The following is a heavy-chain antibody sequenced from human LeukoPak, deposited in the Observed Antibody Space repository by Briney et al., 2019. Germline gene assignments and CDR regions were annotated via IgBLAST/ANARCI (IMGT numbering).Heavy chain of an antibody. V-gene: IGHV3-21*01. J-gene: IGHJ4*02. Sequence: GGSLRLSCAASGFTFSSYSMNWVRQAPGKGLEWVSSISSSSSYIYYADSVKGRFTISRDNAKNSLYLQMNSLRAEDTAIYYCARDLDYSGSGTYSGAHLNYWGQGTLVTVSS. CDR1: GFTFSSYS. CDR2: ISSSSSYI. CDR3: ARDLDYSGSGTYSGAHLNY. D-gene: IGHD3-10*01.